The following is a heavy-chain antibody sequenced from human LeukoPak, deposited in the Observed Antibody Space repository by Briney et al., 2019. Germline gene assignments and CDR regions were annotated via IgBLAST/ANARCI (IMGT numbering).Heavy chain of an antibody. CDR2: FDPEDGET. Sequence: ASVKVSCKASGYTFGTHWMHWVRQAPGKGLEWMGGFDPEDGETIYAQKFQGRVTMTEDTSTDTAYMELSSLRSEDTAVYYCATRYYYDSSGEYYFDYWGQGTLVTVSS. CDR3: ATRYYYDSSGEYYFDY. V-gene: IGHV1-24*01. J-gene: IGHJ4*02. D-gene: IGHD3-22*01. CDR1: GYTFGTHW.